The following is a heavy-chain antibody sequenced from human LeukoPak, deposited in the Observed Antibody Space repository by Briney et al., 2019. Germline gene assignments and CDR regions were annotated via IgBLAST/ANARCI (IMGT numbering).Heavy chain of an antibody. CDR2: IYPGDSDT. CDR3: ASRYCSGGTCYLN. V-gene: IGHV5-51*01. J-gene: IGHJ4*02. Sequence: GESLKISCKGSGYSFTSYWIGWVRQMAGKGLEWTGIIYPGDSDTRYSPSFQGQVTISADKSISTAYLQWSSLKASDTAMYYCASRYCSGGTCYLNWGQGTLVTVSS. D-gene: IGHD2-15*01. CDR1: GYSFTSYW.